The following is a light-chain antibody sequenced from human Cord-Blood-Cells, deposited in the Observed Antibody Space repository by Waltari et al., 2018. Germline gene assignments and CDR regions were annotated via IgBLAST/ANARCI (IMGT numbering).Light chain of an antibody. Sequence: PGERATLSCRASQSVSSYLAWYQQKPGQAPRLLIYDASNRATGIPARFSGSGSGTDFTLTISSLEPEDFAVYYCQQRSNWITFGQGTRLEIK. CDR1: QSVSSY. CDR2: DAS. J-gene: IGKJ5*01. CDR3: QQRSNWIT. V-gene: IGKV3-11*01.